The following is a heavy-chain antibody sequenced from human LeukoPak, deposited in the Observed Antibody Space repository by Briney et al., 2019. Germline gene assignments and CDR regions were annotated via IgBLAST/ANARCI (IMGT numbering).Heavy chain of an antibody. CDR3: ARVRGSQSFDY. J-gene: IGHJ4*02. V-gene: IGHV3-21*01. CDR2: ITSAGGYT. Sequence: GGSLRLSCGASGFTFSDYSMNWVRQAPGKGLAWVASITSAGGYTYYADSVKGRFTISRDNAQNSLFLQMNSLRAEDTAVYFCARVRGSQSFDYWGQGTLVTVSS. CDR1: GFTFSDYS. D-gene: IGHD1-26*01.